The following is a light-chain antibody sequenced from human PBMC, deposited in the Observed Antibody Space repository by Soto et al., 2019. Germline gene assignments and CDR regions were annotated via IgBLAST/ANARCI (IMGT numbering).Light chain of an antibody. CDR1: SSDVGGYTF. Sequence: QSALTQPASVSASPGQSIAISCTGTSSDVGGYTFVSWYQQHPGKAPKLMIYDVSNRASGISNRFSGSKSGNTASLTISGLQAEDEADYYCSSFTSRNTDVFGTGTKLTVL. CDR3: SSFTSRNTDV. V-gene: IGLV2-14*01. CDR2: DVS. J-gene: IGLJ1*01.